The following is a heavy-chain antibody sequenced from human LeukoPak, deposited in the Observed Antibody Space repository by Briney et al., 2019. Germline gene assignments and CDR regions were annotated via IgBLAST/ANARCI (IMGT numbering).Heavy chain of an antibody. J-gene: IGHJ4*02. CDR2: MNPNSGNT. Sequence: ASVKVSCKASGYTFTSYDLNWVRQATGQGLEWMGWMNPNSGNTGYAQKFQGRVTMTRNTSISTAYMELSSLRSEDTAVYYCARFYYDNSGYLFFDSWGQGTLVTVSS. CDR3: ARFYYDNSGYLFFDS. V-gene: IGHV1-8*01. CDR1: GYTFTSYD. D-gene: IGHD3-22*01.